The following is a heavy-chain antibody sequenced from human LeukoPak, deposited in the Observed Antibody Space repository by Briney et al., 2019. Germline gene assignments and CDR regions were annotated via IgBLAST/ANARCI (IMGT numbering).Heavy chain of an antibody. CDR3: ARDRIYYGMDV. CDR1: GFTFSSYE. J-gene: IGHJ6*02. V-gene: IGHV3-48*03. D-gene: IGHD2-15*01. Sequence: PGGSLRLSCAASGFTFSSYEMNWVRLAPGKGLEWVSYISSSGSSIYYADSVKGRFTISRDNAKNSLYLQMNSLRAEDTAVYYCARDRIYYGMDVWGQGTTVTVSS. CDR2: ISSSGSSI.